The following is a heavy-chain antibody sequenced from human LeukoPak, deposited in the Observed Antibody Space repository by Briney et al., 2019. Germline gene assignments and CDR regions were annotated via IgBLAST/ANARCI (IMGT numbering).Heavy chain of an antibody. CDR1: GFTVSSNY. V-gene: IGHV3-66*01. CDR3: ARDYYDSSGYYYEDY. Sequence: GGSLRLSCAASGFTVSSNYMGWVRQAPGKGLEWVSVIYSGGSTYYADSVKGRFTISRDNSKNTLYLQMNSLRAEDTAVYYCARDYYDSSGYYYEDYWGQGTLVTVSS. CDR2: IYSGGST. J-gene: IGHJ4*02. D-gene: IGHD3-22*01.